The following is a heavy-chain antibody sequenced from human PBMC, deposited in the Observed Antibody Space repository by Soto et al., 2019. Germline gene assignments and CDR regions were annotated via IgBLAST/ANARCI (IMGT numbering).Heavy chain of an antibody. D-gene: IGHD3-10*01. CDR1: GGTFSSYT. CDR3: ARDHVDYYGSVSYYNSDWFHP. J-gene: IGHJ5*02. V-gene: IGHV1-69*08. Sequence: QVQLVQSGAEVKKPGSSVKVSCKASGGTFSSYTISWVRQAPGQGLEWMGRIIPILGIANYAQKFQGRVTITADKSTRTAYMELSSLRSEDTDVYYCARDHVDYYGSVSYYNSDWFHPWGQGTLVTVSS. CDR2: IIPILGIA.